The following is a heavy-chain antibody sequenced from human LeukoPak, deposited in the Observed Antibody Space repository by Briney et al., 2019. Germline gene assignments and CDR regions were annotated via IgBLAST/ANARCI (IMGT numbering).Heavy chain of an antibody. CDR1: GFSVSNNY. D-gene: IGHD1-26*01. Sequence: PGGSLRLSCAASGFSVSNNYMSWVRQAPGKGLEWVSVISSAGSTYYAGSVQGRFTISRDNSKNTVYLQMNSLRAEDTAVYYCAKDLTGGNYYLDYWGQGTLVTVSS. CDR3: AKDLTGGNYYLDY. J-gene: IGHJ4*02. V-gene: IGHV3-53*05. CDR2: ISSAGST.